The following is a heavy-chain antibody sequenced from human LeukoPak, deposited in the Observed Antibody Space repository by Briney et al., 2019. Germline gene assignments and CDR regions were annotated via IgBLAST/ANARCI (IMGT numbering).Heavy chain of an antibody. D-gene: IGHD6-19*01. CDR2: ISAYNGNT. V-gene: IGHV1-18*01. CDR3: ARDIAVAGIVGY. CDR1: GGTFTSYA. J-gene: IGHJ4*02. Sequence: GSSVKVSCKASGGTFTSYAISWVRQAPGQGLEWMGWISAYNGNTNYAQKLQGRVTMTTDTSTSTAYMELRSLRSDDTAVYYCARDIAVAGIVGYWGQGTLVTVSS.